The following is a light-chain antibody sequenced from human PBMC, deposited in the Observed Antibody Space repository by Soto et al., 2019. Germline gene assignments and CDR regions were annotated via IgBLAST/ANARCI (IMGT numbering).Light chain of an antibody. CDR2: GAS. CDR3: QQYGSSPFT. J-gene: IGKJ5*01. CDR1: QSVSSY. Sequence: EIVLTQSPATLSLSPWERATVWGRASQSVSSYLAWYQQKPGQAPRLLIYGASSRAAGIPDRFSGSRSGTDFTFTISRLEPEDFAVYYCQQYGSSPFTFGQGTRLEIK. V-gene: IGKV3-20*01.